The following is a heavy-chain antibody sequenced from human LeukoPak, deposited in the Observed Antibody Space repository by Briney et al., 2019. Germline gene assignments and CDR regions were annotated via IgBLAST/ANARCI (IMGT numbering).Heavy chain of an antibody. Sequence: ASVKVSCKSSGYRFSNYDINWVRQASGQGLEWMGRIHPTSSNAAYSQKLLPKFQGRLTITRDTSINTAYMELSSLTSDDTAVYYCARPLGSLKEYWWFDPWGQGTLVTVSS. CDR3: ARPLGSLKEYWWFDP. V-gene: IGHV1-8*03. J-gene: IGHJ5*02. CDR1: GYRFSNYD. D-gene: IGHD2/OR15-2a*01. CDR2: IHPTSSNA.